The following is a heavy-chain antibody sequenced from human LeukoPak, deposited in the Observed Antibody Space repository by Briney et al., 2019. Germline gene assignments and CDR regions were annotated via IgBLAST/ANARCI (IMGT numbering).Heavy chain of an antibody. Sequence: SETLSLTCTVSGGSISSYYWSWIRQPPGKGLEWIGYIYYSGSTNYNPSLKSRVTISVDTSKNQFSLKLSSVTAADTAVYYCARGDYYDSSGGVAHHYWGQGTLVTVSS. CDR1: GGSISSYY. V-gene: IGHV4-59*01. CDR2: IYYSGST. CDR3: ARGDYYDSSGGVAHHY. J-gene: IGHJ4*02. D-gene: IGHD3-22*01.